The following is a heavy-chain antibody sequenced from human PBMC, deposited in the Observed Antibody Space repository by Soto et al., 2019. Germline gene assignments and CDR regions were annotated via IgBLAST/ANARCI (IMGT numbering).Heavy chain of an antibody. CDR1: GYTFTSYG. J-gene: IGHJ6*02. Sequence: GASVKVSCKASGYTFTSYGISWVRQAPGQGLEWMGWISAYNGNTNYAQKLQGRVTMATDTSTSTAYVELRSLSSEATAVYYCAIGLIGCSGGSCYSSYYYGMDVWGQGTTVTVSS. D-gene: IGHD2-15*01. CDR3: AIGLIGCSGGSCYSSYYYGMDV. CDR2: ISAYNGNT. V-gene: IGHV1-18*01.